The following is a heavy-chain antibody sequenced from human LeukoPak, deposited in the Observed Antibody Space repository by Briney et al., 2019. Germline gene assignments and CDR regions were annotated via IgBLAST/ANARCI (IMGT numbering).Heavy chain of an antibody. D-gene: IGHD3-3*01. CDR3: ARDSITIFGVAPDY. CDR1: GVSISSGGYY. J-gene: IGHJ4*02. V-gene: IGHV4-31*03. Sequence: PSETLSLTCTVSGVSISSGGYYWRWLRQHPGKGLEWIGYIYYSGSTYYNPSLKSRITISVDTSKNQFSLKLSSVTAADTAVYYCARDSITIFGVAPDYWGQGTLVTVSS. CDR2: IYYSGST.